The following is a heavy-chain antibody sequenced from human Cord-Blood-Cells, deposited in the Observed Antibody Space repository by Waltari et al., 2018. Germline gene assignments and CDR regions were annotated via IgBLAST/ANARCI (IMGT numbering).Heavy chain of an antibody. Sequence: QVQLVQSGAEVKKPGSSVKVSCKASGGTFSSYAISWVRQAPGQGLEWMGGIIPIFGTANDAQKFQGRVTITADESTSTAYMVLSSLRAEDTAVYYCAHNIVGAWHEPWYFDLWGRGTLVTVSS. CDR2: IIPIFGTA. CDR3: AHNIVGAWHEPWYFDL. CDR1: GGTFSSYA. J-gene: IGHJ2*01. D-gene: IGHD1-26*01. V-gene: IGHV1-69*01.